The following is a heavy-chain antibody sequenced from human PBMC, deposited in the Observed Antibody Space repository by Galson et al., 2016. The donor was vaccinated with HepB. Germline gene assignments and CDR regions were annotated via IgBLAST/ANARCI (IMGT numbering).Heavy chain of an antibody. CDR2: IKQDGSKK. J-gene: IGHJ5*02. D-gene: IGHD6-6*01. V-gene: IGHV3-7*01. Sequence: SLRLSCAASGFIFSDYWMSWVRQAPGKGLEWVANIKQDGSKKEYVDSVKGRFTISRDNAEKALYLQMSSLTAEDTAGYYCARESIGGFDPWGQGTLVTVSS. CDR3: ARESIGGFDP. CDR1: GFIFSDYW.